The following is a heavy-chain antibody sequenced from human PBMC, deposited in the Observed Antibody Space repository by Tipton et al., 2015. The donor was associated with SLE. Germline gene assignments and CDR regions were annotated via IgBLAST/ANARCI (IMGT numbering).Heavy chain of an antibody. J-gene: IGHJ6*03. CDR2: INHSGST. D-gene: IGHD2-2*02. Sequence: TLSLTCAAYGGSFSGYYWSWIRQPPGKGLEWIGEINHSGSTNYNPSLKSRVTISVDTSKNQFSLKLSSVTAADTAVYYCARDGSIPRDYMDVWGKGTTVTVSS. CDR3: ARDGSIPRDYMDV. V-gene: IGHV4-34*01. CDR1: GGSFSGYY.